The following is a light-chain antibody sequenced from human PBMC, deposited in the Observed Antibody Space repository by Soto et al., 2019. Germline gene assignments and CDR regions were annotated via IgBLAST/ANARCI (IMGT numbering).Light chain of an antibody. J-gene: IGKJ5*01. CDR2: DDS. CDR3: QXYNNWPIT. V-gene: IGKV3D-15*01. Sequence: EIVLTQSPATLSVSPGEIATLSSRASKSVSGDLAWYHHKPGQAPRILIYDDSTRALDTPDSCAGSASGTDLTLTISSLQSEDFAVYFCQXYNNWPITCGQGTRLEIK. CDR1: KSVSGD.